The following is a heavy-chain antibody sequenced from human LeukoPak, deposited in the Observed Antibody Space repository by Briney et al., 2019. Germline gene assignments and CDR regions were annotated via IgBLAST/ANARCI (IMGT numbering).Heavy chain of an antibody. Sequence: SETLSLTCTVSDYSISSAYYWGWIRQPPGKGLEWIGNIYHSGSTYYNPSLNSRVTISVDTSKNQFSLKLSSVTAADTAVYYCASVRRGFGESSKYYSYYYMDVWGNGTTVTNSS. D-gene: IGHD3-10*01. CDR1: DYSISSAYY. CDR3: ASVRRGFGESSKYYSYYYMDV. V-gene: IGHV4-38-2*02. CDR2: IYHSGST. J-gene: IGHJ6*03.